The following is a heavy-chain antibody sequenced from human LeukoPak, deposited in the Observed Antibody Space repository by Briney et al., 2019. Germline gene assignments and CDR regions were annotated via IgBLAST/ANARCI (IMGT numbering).Heavy chain of an antibody. CDR2: INPNSGGT. Sequence: VASVKVSCKASGYTFTGYYMHWVRQAPGQGLEWMGWINPNSGGTNYAQKFQGWVTMTRDTSISTAYMELSRLTSDDTAVYYCASSGSGIAAAGTADYFDYWGQGTLVTVSS. CDR3: ASSGSGIAAAGTADYFDY. D-gene: IGHD6-13*01. CDR1: GYTFTGYY. J-gene: IGHJ4*02. V-gene: IGHV1-2*04.